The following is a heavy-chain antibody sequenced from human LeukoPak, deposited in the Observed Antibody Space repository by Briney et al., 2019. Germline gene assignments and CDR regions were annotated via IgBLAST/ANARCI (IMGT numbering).Heavy chain of an antibody. D-gene: IGHD2-2*01. V-gene: IGHV1-69*05. J-gene: IGHJ4*02. CDR1: GGTFSSYA. CDR3: ARDSVVVPAALKN. CDR2: IIPIFGTA. Sequence: SVKVSCKASGGTFSSYAISWVRQVPGQGLEWMGGIIPIFGTANYAQKFQGRVTMTTDTSTSTAYMELRSLRSDDTAVYYCARDSVVVPAALKNWGQGTLVTVSS.